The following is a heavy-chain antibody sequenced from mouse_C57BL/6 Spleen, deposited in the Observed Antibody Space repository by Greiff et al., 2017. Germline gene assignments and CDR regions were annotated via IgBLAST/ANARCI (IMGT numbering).Heavy chain of an antibody. D-gene: IGHD1-1*01. CDR2: INPNNGGT. J-gene: IGHJ4*01. Sequence: EVQLQQSGPELVKPGASVKIPCKASGYTFTDYNMDWVKQSHGKSLEWIGDINPNNGGTIYNQKFKGKATLTVDKSSSTAYMELRSLTSEDTAVYYCARGGYGSSYTFSMDYWGQGTSGTVSS. CDR3: ARGGYGSSYTFSMDY. CDR1: GYTFTDYN. V-gene: IGHV1-18*01.